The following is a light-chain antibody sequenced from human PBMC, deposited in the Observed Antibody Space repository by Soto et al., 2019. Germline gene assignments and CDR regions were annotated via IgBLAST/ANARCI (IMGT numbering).Light chain of an antibody. CDR1: QSISSW. CDR2: DAS. V-gene: IGKV1-5*01. CDR3: QQYNSYSQDT. Sequence: DIQMTQSPSTLSASVVDRVTITCRASQSISSWLAWYQQKPGKAPKLLIYDASSLETGVPSRFSVSGSGTEFTLTISSLQPDDFATYYCQQYNSYSQDTFGQGTKLEIK. J-gene: IGKJ2*01.